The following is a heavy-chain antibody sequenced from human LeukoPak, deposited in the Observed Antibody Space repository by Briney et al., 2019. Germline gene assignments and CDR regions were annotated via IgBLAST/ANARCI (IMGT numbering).Heavy chain of an antibody. V-gene: IGHV4-34*01. Sequence: SETLSLTCAVYGGSFSGYYWSWIRQPPGKGLEWIGEINHSGSTNYNPSLKSRVTISVDTSKNQFSLKLSSVTAADTAVYYCARFGSSWLRISDYWGQGTLVTVSS. J-gene: IGHJ4*02. CDR1: GGSFSGYY. CDR3: ARFGSSWLRISDY. CDR2: INHSGST. D-gene: IGHD5-12*01.